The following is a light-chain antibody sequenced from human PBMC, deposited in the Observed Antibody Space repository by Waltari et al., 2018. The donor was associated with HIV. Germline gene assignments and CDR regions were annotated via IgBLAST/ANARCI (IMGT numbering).Light chain of an antibody. V-gene: IGKV1-6*01. CDR2: SAS. CDR1: QDIRSD. J-gene: IGKJ3*01. Sequence: TCRASQDIRSDLGWYQQKPGKAPKALIYSASTLQSGVPSRFSGSGSGTQFSLTISSLQPEDSATYYCLQDGAFPLTFGPGTKVDV. CDR3: LQDGAFPLT.